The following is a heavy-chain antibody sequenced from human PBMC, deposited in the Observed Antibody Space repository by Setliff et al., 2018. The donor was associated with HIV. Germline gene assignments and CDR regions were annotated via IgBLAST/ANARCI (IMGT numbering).Heavy chain of an antibody. Sequence: GASVKVSCKASGYTFNTYAISWVRQAPGQGLEWMGGIIPIFGTANYARKFQGRVTITTDESTSTAYMELSSLRSEDTAVYYCARASRGRGNVDTDLYYYYGMDVWGQGTTVTVSS. CDR1: GYTFNTYA. J-gene: IGHJ6*02. CDR3: ARASRGRGNVDTDLYYYYGMDV. CDR2: IIPIFGTA. D-gene: IGHD5-18*01. V-gene: IGHV1-69*05.